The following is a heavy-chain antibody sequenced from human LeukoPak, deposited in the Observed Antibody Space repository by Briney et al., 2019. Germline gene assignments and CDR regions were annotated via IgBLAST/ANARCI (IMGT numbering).Heavy chain of an antibody. CDR2: IYYSGST. CDR1: GGSISSYY. Sequence: SETLSLTCTVSGGSISSYYWSWIRQPPGKGLEWIGNIYYSGSTYYNPSLKSRVTISVDTSKNQFTLKLSSVTAADTAVYYCARHTYYYDSSGYPYYFDHWGQGTLVTVSS. D-gene: IGHD3-22*01. CDR3: ARHTYYYDSSGYPYYFDH. J-gene: IGHJ4*02. V-gene: IGHV4-59*08.